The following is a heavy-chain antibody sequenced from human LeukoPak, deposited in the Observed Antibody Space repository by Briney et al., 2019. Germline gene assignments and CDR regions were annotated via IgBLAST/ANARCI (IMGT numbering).Heavy chain of an antibody. CDR2: ISAYNGNT. Sequence: GASVKVSCKASGYTFTSYGISWVRQAPGQGLEWMGWISAYNGNTNYAQKPQGRVTMTTDTSTSTAYMELRSLRSDDTAVYYCARDLNGYCSSTSCYQMGNWGQGTLVTVSS. CDR1: GYTFTSYG. D-gene: IGHD2-2*01. J-gene: IGHJ4*02. V-gene: IGHV1-18*04. CDR3: ARDLNGYCSSTSCYQMGN.